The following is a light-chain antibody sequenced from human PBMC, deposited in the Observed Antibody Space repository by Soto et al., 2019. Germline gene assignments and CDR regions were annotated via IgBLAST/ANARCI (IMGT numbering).Light chain of an antibody. V-gene: IGKV3-11*01. J-gene: IGKJ1*01. CDR1: QYINTR. CDR3: HKRQSWPRT. Sequence: ELVLTQSPATLSSFPGDRVTLSCRASQYINTRLAWYQHRPGQAPRILIYQNSIRAAGIPDRFSASGSGTDLNLTISDVQPEDFALYYCHKRQSWPRTCGQGTKVDIK. CDR2: QNS.